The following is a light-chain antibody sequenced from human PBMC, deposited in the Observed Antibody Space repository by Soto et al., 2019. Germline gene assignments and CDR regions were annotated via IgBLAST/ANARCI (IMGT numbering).Light chain of an antibody. V-gene: IGKV1-9*01. Sequence: IKLTQSPSSLSASVGDRVTITCRASQGISSYLAWYQQKPGKAPKLLIYAASSLGSGVPSRFSGSGSGTEFTLTISSLQPDDFATYYCQQYNGYSTFGQGTKVDI. CDR2: AAS. CDR3: QQYNGYST. CDR1: QGISSY. J-gene: IGKJ2*01.